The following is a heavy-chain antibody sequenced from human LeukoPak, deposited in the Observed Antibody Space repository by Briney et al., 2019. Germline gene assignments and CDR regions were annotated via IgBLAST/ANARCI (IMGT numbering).Heavy chain of an antibody. D-gene: IGHD3-10*01. CDR3: ARPASGGLSEDY. V-gene: IGHV3-53*01. CDR2: IYSGGTI. CDR1: GFNVSTRY. J-gene: IGHJ4*02. Sequence: GGSLRLSCAASGFNVSTRYMSWIRQAPGRGLEWVSIIYSGGTINYADSVKGRFTISRDNSKNMLYLQMNSLRVDDTAVYYCARPASGGLSEDYWGQGTLVTVSS.